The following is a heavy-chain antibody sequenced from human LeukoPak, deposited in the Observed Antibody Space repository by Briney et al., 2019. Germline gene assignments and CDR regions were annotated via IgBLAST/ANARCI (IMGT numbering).Heavy chain of an antibody. J-gene: IGHJ4*02. Sequence: PSETLSLTCGVSGGSIASTNYWTWVRQPPGKGLEWIGEVNLQGSTNYNPSLMGRVAISVDMSENHISLRLTSVTAVDTAVYYCAREGGPYRPLDYSGQGTLVTVSS. V-gene: IGHV4-4*02. CDR1: GGSIASTNY. CDR2: VNLQGST. CDR3: AREGGPYRPLDY.